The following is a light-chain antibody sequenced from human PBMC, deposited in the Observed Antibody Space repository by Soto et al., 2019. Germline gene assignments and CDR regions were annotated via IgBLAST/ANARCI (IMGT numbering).Light chain of an antibody. CDR1: SSNIGTNY. CDR2: RNN. Sequence: QSVLTQPPSASGTPGQTVTISCTGSSSNIGTNYVYWYQQRPGTAPTLLIYRNNRRPSGVPDRFSGSKSGTSASRAISGLRPEAEADYYCAARYDSRSGYVVFGGGTKLTVL. V-gene: IGLV1-47*01. CDR3: AARYDSRSGYVV. J-gene: IGLJ2*01.